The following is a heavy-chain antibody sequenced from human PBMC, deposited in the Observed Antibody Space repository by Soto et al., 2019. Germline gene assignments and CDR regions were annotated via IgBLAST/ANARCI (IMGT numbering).Heavy chain of an antibody. Sequence: GASVKVSCKASGYTFSDYYVHWVRQAPGQGLEWMGWINPNVGGTNYARKFQGRVTMTRDTSTSTVYMKLTRLSPDDTAIYYCARGGREVPRIPYDTWGQGTRVTVSS. CDR2: INPNVGGT. CDR1: GYTFSDYY. D-gene: IGHD3-16*01. V-gene: IGHV1-2*02. CDR3: ARGGREVPRIPYDT. J-gene: IGHJ5*02.